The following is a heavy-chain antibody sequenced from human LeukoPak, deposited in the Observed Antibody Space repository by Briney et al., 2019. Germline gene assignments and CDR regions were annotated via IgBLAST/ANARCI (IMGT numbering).Heavy chain of an antibody. CDR3: ARSRDSSGWYYVY. CDR1: GYTFTSYD. CDR2: MNPNSGNT. V-gene: IGHV1-8*03. J-gene: IGHJ4*02. D-gene: IGHD6-19*01. Sequence: ASVKVSCKASGYTFTSYDINWVRQATGQGLEWMGWMNPNSGNTGYAQKFQGRVTITRNTSISTAYMELSSLRSEDTAVYYCARSRDSSGWYYVYWGQGTLVTVSS.